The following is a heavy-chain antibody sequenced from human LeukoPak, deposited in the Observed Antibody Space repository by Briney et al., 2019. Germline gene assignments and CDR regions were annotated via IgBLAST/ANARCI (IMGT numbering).Heavy chain of an antibody. J-gene: IGHJ4*02. D-gene: IGHD6-6*01. CDR3: ARHRAYSSSSPFDY. V-gene: IGHV4-39*01. CDR1: GGSISSSSYY. Sequence: SETLSLTCTVSGGSISSSSYYWGWIRQPPGKGLEWIGSIYYSGSTYYNPSLKSRVTISVDTSKNQFSLRLSSVTAADTAVYYCARHRAYSSSSPFDYWGQGTLVTVSS. CDR2: IYYSGST.